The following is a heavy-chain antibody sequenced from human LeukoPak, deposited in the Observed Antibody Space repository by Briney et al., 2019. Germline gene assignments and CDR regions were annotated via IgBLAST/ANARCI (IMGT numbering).Heavy chain of an antibody. CDR2: IWYDGSNK. V-gene: IGHV3-33*01. Sequence: QTGGSLRLSCAASGFTFSSYGVHWVRQAPGKGLEWVAVIWYDGSNKYYADSVKGRFTISRDNSKNTLYLQMNSLRAEDTAVYYCAREGAYSSSWYGYNWFDPWGQGTLVTVSS. CDR3: AREGAYSSSWYGYNWFDP. J-gene: IGHJ5*02. D-gene: IGHD6-13*01. CDR1: GFTFSSYG.